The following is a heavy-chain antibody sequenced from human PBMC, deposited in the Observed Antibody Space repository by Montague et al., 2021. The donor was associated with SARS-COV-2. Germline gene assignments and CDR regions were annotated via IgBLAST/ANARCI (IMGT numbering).Heavy chain of an antibody. CDR3: ARRAACGLFYFDY. CDR1: GASINDYY. J-gene: IGHJ4*02. D-gene: IGHD6-13*01. Sequence: SKTLSLTCAVSGASINDYYWYWLRQSPGKRLEWIGYVYIAVRTSYNPSLKGRVTISLDTSKNQISLNLTSMTAADAAVYFCARRAACGLFYFDYWGLGTLVSVSS. CDR2: VYIAVRT. V-gene: IGHV4-59*01.